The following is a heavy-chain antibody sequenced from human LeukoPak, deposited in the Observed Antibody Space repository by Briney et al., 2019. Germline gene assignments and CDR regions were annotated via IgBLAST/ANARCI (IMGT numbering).Heavy chain of an antibody. V-gene: IGHV3-23*01. J-gene: IGHJ4*02. D-gene: IGHD6-19*01. CDR1: EFTFSNHA. CDR3: AKASRGARIAVAGTLDY. Sequence: GSLRLSCAASEFTFSNHAMSWVRQAPGKGLEWVASISGSGVGPYYADSVKGRFTISRDNPKNTLYLQMNSLRAEDTAVYYCAKASRGARIAVAGTLDYWGQGTLVTVSS. CDR2: ISGSGVGP.